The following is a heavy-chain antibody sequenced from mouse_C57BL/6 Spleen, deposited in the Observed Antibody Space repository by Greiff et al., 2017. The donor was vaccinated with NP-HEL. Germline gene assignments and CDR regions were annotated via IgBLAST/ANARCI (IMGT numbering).Heavy chain of an antibody. J-gene: IGHJ2*01. V-gene: IGHV14-4*01. Sequence: EVQLQQSGAELVRPGASVKLSCTASGFNIKDDYMHWVKQRPEQGLEWIGWIDPENGDTEYASKFQGKATITADTSSNTAYLQLSSLTSEDTAVYYCTTRGQLRPWGQGTTLTVSS. CDR1: GFNIKDDY. CDR3: TTRGQLRP. D-gene: IGHD3-2*02. CDR2: IDPENGDT.